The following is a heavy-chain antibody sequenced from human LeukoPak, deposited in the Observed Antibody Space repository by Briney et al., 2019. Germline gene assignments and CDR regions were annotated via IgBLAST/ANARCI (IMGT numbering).Heavy chain of an antibody. V-gene: IGHV4-34*01. Sequence: PSETLSLTCAVYGGSFSGYYWSWIRQPPGKGLEWIGEINHSGSTNYNPSLKSRVTISVDTSKNQFSLKLSSVTAADTAVYYCAGRYCSSTSCSVEAYYYYGMDVWGQGTTVTVSS. CDR3: AGRYCSSTSCSVEAYYYYGMDV. CDR2: INHSGST. D-gene: IGHD2-2*01. CDR1: GGSFSGYY. J-gene: IGHJ6*02.